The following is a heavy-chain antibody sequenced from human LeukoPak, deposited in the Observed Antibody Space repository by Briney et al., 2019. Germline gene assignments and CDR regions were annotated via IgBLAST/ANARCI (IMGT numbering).Heavy chain of an antibody. CDR3: ARPYDSSGYPY. D-gene: IGHD3-22*01. CDR1: GFTFSSYA. Sequence: GGSLRLSCAASGFTFSSYAMHWVRQAPGKGLEWVAVISYDGSNKYYADSVKGRFTISRENSKNTLYLQMNSLRAEDTAVYYCARPYDSSGYPYWGQETLVTVSS. CDR2: ISYDGSNK. J-gene: IGHJ4*02. V-gene: IGHV3-30*04.